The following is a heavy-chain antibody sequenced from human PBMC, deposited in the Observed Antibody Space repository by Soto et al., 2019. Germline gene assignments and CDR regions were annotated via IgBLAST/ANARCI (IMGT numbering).Heavy chain of an antibody. CDR2: ISSSSSTI. V-gene: IGHV3-48*02. D-gene: IGHD1-7*01. J-gene: IGHJ3*02. CDR1: GFTFSSYS. CDR3: ARMGNWNYHKDAFDI. Sequence: GGSLRLSCAASGFTFSSYSMNWVRQAPGKGLEWVSYISSSSSTIYYADSVKGRFTISRDNAKNSLYLQMNSLRDEDTAVYYCARMGNWNYHKDAFDIWGQGTMGTVSS.